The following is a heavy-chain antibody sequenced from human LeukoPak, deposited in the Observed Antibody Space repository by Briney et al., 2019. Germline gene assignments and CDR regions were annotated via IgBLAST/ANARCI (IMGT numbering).Heavy chain of an antibody. D-gene: IGHD2-15*01. V-gene: IGHV3-53*01. CDR1: GFTVSSNY. CDR3: ASLPGGYCSGGSCPGAFDI. CDR2: IYSGGST. Sequence: GGSLRLSCAASGFTVSSNYMSWVRQAPGKGLEWVSVIYSGGSTYYADSVKGRFTISRDNSKNTLYLQMNSLRAEDTAVYYCASLPGGYCSGGSCPGAFDIWGQGTMVTVSS. J-gene: IGHJ3*02.